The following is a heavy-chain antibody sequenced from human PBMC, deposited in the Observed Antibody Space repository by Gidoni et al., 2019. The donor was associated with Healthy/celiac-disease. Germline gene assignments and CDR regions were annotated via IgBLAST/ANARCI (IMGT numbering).Heavy chain of an antibody. Sequence: QVQLQESGPGLVKPSQTLSLTCTVSGVSISSGGYYWSWIRQHPGKGLEWIGYIYYRGSTYYNPSLKSRVTISVDTSKNQFSLKLSSVTAADTAVYYCASTAIHHYYFDYWGQGTLVTVSS. D-gene: IGHD5-18*01. CDR3: ASTAIHHYYFDY. V-gene: IGHV4-31*03. CDR2: IYYRGST. CDR1: GVSISSGGYY. J-gene: IGHJ4*02.